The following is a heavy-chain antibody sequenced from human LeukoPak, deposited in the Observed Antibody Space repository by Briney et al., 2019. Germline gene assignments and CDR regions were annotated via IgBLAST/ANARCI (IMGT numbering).Heavy chain of an antibody. CDR3: ARSPLTLEYFDY. V-gene: IGHV1-69*13. J-gene: IGHJ4*02. D-gene: IGHD4/OR15-4a*01. CDR1: GGTFSSYA. Sequence: GASVKVSCKASGGTFSSYAISWVRQAPGQGLEWMGGIIPIFGTANYAQKFQGRVTITADEPTSTAYMGLSSLRSEDTAVYYCARSPLTLEYFDYWGQGTLVTVSS. CDR2: IIPIFGTA.